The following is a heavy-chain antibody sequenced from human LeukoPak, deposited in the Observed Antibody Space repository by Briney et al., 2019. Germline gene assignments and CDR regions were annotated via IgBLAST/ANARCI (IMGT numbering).Heavy chain of an antibody. CDR2: IYYIRNT. CDR1: GGSVGSAGYY. V-gene: IGHV4-61*08. D-gene: IGHD1-26*01. J-gene: IGHJ4*02. Sequence: PSETLSLTCTVSGGSVGSAGYYWSWLRQPPGGGLEWIGYIYYIRNTNYNPSLKSRVTMSLDPSKNQFSLKPNSVTAADTAVYYCARTQSQSGSYRYYFGYWGQGTLVTVSS. CDR3: ARTQSQSGSYRYYFGY.